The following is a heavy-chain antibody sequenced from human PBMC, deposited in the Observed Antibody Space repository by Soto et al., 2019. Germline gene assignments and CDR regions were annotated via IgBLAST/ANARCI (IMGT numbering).Heavy chain of an antibody. D-gene: IGHD2-15*01. V-gene: IGHV3-23*01. Sequence: LRLSCAASGFTFSNYAMSWVRQAPGKGLAWVSGISGSGGSTYYADSVKGRFTCSRDNSKNTLSLQMNSLRAEDTAVYYCESSYWSGRSSYSIFDWFDTRGHGTLVTVAS. CDR3: ESSYWSGRSSYSIFDWFDT. CDR1: GFTFSNYA. J-gene: IGHJ5*01. CDR2: ISGSGGST.